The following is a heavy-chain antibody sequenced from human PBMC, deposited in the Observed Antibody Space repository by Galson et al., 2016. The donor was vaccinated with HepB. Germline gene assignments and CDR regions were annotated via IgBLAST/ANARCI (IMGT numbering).Heavy chain of an antibody. J-gene: IGHJ6*04. CDR1: GLTFSRYS. CDR3: ATSIGMIAATITLGMDV. D-gene: IGHD6-13*01. Sequence: SLRLSCVASGLTFSRYSVHWVRQAPGKWLEWLSATSYDGNTRHYAASVKGRLTISRDNSKSTVFLQMDGLREGDTAVYYCATSIGMIAATITLGMDVWGKGTTVTVST. CDR2: TSYDGNTR. V-gene: IGHV3-30*03.